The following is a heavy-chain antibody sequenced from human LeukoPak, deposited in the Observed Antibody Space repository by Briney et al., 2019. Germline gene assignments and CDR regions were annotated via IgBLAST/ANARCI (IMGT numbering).Heavy chain of an antibody. CDR1: GDSISNDHW. J-gene: IGHJ4*02. CDR2: IHQSEST. V-gene: IGHV4-4*02. Sequence: PSGTLSLTCAVSGDSISNDHWWSWVRQSPGKGLEWIGEIHQSESTNYNPSFESRLTISVDNSKNQFSLKLRSVTAADTAVYYCARAGHYCLDYLGQGTLVTVSS. CDR3: ARAGHYCLDY. D-gene: IGHD3-10*01.